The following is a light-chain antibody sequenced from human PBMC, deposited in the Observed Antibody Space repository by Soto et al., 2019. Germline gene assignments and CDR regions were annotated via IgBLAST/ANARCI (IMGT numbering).Light chain of an antibody. Sequence: QAVVTQEPSLTVSPGGTVTLTCASSTGAVTSGYYPNWFQQTPGQPPRALIYSINKKHSWTPARFSGSLLGGKAALTLSGVQREDEAEDYGLLWYGGADFFGTGTKVTVL. CDR2: SIN. CDR1: TGAVTSGYY. CDR3: LLWYGGADF. J-gene: IGLJ1*01. V-gene: IGLV7-43*01.